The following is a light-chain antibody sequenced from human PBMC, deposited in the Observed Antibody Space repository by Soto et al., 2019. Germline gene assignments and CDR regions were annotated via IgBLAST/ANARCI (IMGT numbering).Light chain of an antibody. Sequence: ALTQPVSVSVSPGQSITISCTGTSSDVGGYNYVSWYQQHPGKAPKLMIYDVRNRASGASNRFSGSKSGNTASLTISGLQAEDEADYYCTSYTSSSTLDVFGTGTKVTVL. V-gene: IGLV2-14*01. CDR3: TSYTSSSTLDV. J-gene: IGLJ1*01. CDR1: SSDVGGYNY. CDR2: DVR.